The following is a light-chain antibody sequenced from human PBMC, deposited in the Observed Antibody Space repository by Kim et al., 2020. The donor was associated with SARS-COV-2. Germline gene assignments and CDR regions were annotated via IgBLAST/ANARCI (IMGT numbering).Light chain of an antibody. J-gene: IGKJ5*01. CDR1: QGIRND. Sequence: ASVGDRVTITCRASQGIRNDLGWYQQNPGRAPKRLIYGTSSLQSGVPSRFSGSGSGTEFTLTISSLQPEDVATYYCLQDNTYPITFGRGTRLEIK. CDR2: GTS. CDR3: LQDNTYPIT. V-gene: IGKV1-17*01.